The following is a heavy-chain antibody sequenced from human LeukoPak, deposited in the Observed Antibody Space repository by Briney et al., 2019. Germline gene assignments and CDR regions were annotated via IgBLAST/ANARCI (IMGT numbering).Heavy chain of an antibody. CDR1: GFAFSSYE. CDR3: VGDDYGDYVY. V-gene: IGHV3-48*03. CDR2: IGSSGTTI. Sequence: GGSLRLSCAASGFAFSSYEMNWVRQAPGKGLEWVSYIGSSGTTIYYADSVKGRFTISRDNAKNSLYLQMNSLRAEDTAVYYCVGDDYGDYVYWGQGTLVTVSS. D-gene: IGHD4-17*01. J-gene: IGHJ4*02.